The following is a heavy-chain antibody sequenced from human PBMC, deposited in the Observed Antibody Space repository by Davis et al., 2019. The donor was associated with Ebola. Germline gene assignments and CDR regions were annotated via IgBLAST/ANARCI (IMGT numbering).Heavy chain of an antibody. Sequence: MPSETLSLTCTVSGGSISTYYWSWIRQPPGKGLEWIGYIYYSGRTNYNSSLKRRVTISIDTSKNQFSLKLSSVTAADTAVYYCTRSDVDTAMVGYFDYWGQETLVTVSS. CDR3: TRSDVDTAMVGYFDY. D-gene: IGHD5-18*01. CDR1: GGSISTYY. J-gene: IGHJ4*02. CDR2: IYYSGRT. V-gene: IGHV4-59*08.